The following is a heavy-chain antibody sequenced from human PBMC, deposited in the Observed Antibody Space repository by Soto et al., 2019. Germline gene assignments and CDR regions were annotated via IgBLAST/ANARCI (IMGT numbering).Heavy chain of an antibody. CDR3: ARVGIAAPAKWFDP. V-gene: IGHV4-61*01. Sequence: PSETLSLTCTVSGGSVSSGSYYWSWIRQPPGKGLEWIGYIYYSGSTNYNPSLKSRVTISVDTSKNQFSLKLSSVTAADTAVYYCARVGIAAPAKWFDPWGQGTLVTVS. CDR2: IYYSGST. D-gene: IGHD6-6*01. J-gene: IGHJ5*02. CDR1: GGSVSSGSYY.